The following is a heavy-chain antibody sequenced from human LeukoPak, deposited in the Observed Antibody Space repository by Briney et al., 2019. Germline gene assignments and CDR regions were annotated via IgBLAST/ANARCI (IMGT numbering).Heavy chain of an antibody. CDR2: IYTSGST. CDR3: ARSTYYYDSSGYYFGYYFDY. V-gene: IGHV4-4*07. Sequence: SETLSLTCTVSGGSISSYYWSWIRQPAGKGLEWIGRIYTSGSTNYNPSLKSRVTMSEDTSKNQFSLKLSSVTAADTAVYYCARSTYYYDSSGYYFGYYFDYWGQGTLVTVSS. CDR1: GGSISSYY. D-gene: IGHD3-22*01. J-gene: IGHJ4*02.